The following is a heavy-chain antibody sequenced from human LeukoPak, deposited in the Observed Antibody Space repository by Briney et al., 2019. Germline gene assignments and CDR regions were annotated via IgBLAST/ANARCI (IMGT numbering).Heavy chain of an antibody. CDR1: GFTFRTYG. D-gene: IGHD3-16*01. J-gene: IGHJ4*02. Sequence: GGSLRLSCAASGFTFRTYGIHWVREAPGKGLEWVAFIRFDGGDKYYADSVKGRFTTSRDNSKNTLYLQMNSLRSEDTAVYYCAKGSSRDFLWGSTLDYWGQGTLVLVSS. V-gene: IGHV3-30*02. CDR2: IRFDGGDK. CDR3: AKGSSRDFLWGSTLDY.